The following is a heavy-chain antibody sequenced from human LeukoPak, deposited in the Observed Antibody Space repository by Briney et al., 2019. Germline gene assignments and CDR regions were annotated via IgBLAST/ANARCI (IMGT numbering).Heavy chain of an antibody. D-gene: IGHD3-10*01. Sequence: PSETLSLTCTVSGDSVSSPTYYWNWIRQSAGKGLEWTGRIHTTDRPNYNPSLRSRVSISSDTSKNQFSLRLTSLTAADTAMYYCARGLYGSGTDFDNWGQGTLVTVSS. CDR3: ARGLYGSGTDFDN. CDR2: IHTTDRP. CDR1: GDSVSSPTYY. J-gene: IGHJ4*02. V-gene: IGHV4-61*02.